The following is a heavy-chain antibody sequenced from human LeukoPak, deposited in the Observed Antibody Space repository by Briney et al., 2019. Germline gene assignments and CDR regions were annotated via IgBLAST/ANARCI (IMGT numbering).Heavy chain of an antibody. CDR3: AKVRSGSYSPAGYFDY. CDR1: GFTFSSYA. J-gene: IGHJ4*02. CDR2: ISGSGGST. D-gene: IGHD1-26*01. Sequence: PGGSLRLSCAASGFTFSSYAMSWVRQAPGKGLEWVSAISGSGGSTYYADSVKGRFTISRGNSKNTLYLQMNSLRAEDTAVYYCAKVRSGSYSPAGYFDYWGQGTLVTVSS. V-gene: IGHV3-23*01.